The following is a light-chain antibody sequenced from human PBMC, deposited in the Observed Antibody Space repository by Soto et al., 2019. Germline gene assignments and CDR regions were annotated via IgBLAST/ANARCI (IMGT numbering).Light chain of an antibody. CDR3: GTWASSLSALV. CDR2: DNN. J-gene: IGLJ2*01. V-gene: IGLV1-51*01. CDR1: SSNIGNNY. Sequence: QSVLTQPPSVSAAPGQTVTISCSGSSSNIGNNYVSWYQQLPGTAPKLLIYDNNKRPSGIPDRFSGSKSRTSATLCITGLKTGYEADYYCGTWASSLSALVFGGGTKLTVL.